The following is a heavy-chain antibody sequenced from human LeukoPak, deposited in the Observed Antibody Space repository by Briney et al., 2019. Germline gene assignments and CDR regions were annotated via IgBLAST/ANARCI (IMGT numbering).Heavy chain of an antibody. Sequence: SETLSLTCTVSGGSISSSSYYWGWIRQPPGKGLEWIGSIYYSGSTYYNPSLKSRVTISVDTSKNQFSLKLSSVTAADTAVYYCATGLYVTYSQGPFDYWGQGTLVTVSS. CDR3: ATGLYVTYSQGPFDY. D-gene: IGHD2/OR15-2a*01. CDR1: GGSISSSSYY. CDR2: IYYSGST. V-gene: IGHV4-39*01. J-gene: IGHJ4*02.